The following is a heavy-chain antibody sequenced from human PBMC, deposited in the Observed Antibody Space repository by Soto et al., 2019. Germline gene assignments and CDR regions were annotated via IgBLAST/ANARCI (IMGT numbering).Heavy chain of an antibody. CDR2: VWYTGIT. D-gene: IGHD3-16*01. J-gene: IGHJ3*01. Sequence: SPTLSLSCAGSGVSVTDDYGSWIRQAPGKGLEWIGFVWYTGITNYNPSLKNRVTLAVDMSKNQFSLRVTSVTAADTAVYYCGIVDIITFGGITGPNDAFDRWGQGKMVT. CDR1: GVSVTDDY. V-gene: IGHV4-59*08. CDR3: GIVDIITFGGITGPNDAFDR.